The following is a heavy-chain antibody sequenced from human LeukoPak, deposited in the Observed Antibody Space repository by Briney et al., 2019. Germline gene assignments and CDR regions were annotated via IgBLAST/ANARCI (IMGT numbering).Heavy chain of an antibody. V-gene: IGHV4-30-2*01. CDR1: GGSISSGGYY. CDR2: IYHSGST. D-gene: IGHD2-2*02. J-gene: IGHJ5*02. Sequence: SETLSLTCTVSGGSISSGGYYWSWIRQPPGKGLEWIGYIYHSGSTYYNPSLKSRVTISVDRSKNQFSLKLSSVTAADTAVYYCARIPEAFINWCDPWGQGTLVTVSS. CDR3: ARIPEAFINWCDP.